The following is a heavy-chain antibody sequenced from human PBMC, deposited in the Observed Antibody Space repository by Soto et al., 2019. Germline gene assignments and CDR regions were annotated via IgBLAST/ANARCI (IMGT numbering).Heavy chain of an antibody. V-gene: IGHV3-30*18. CDR2: ISADGSDK. Sequence: GGSLRLSCAASGFTFSNFGMHWVRQAPGKGLEWVAAISADGSDKYFSGSVKGRFTISRDNSKNTLFLQMNSLRVEDTAVYYCVKGSDVARQELDYWGQGTLVTVLL. CDR1: GFTFSNFG. CDR3: VKGSDVARQELDY. D-gene: IGHD3-3*01. J-gene: IGHJ4*02.